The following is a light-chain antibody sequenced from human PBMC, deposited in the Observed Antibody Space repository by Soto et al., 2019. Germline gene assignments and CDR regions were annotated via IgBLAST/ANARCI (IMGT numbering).Light chain of an antibody. V-gene: IGLV1-40*01. CDR2: GDT. CDR3: QSYDSSLSGSL. J-gene: IGLJ2*01. CDR1: SSNIGAGYD. Sequence: QLVLTQPPSVSGAPGQRVTISCTGSSSNIGAGYDVHWYQHLPGTAPKLVIYGDTNRPSGVPDRFSGSKSGTSASLAITGLQAEDEAHYYCQSYDSSLSGSLFGGGTKLTVL.